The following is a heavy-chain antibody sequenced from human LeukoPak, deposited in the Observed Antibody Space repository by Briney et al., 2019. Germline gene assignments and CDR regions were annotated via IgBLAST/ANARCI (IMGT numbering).Heavy chain of an antibody. CDR3: ARVGVYYGSGSYYSWFDP. J-gene: IGHJ5*02. CDR1: GFTISIYW. CDR2: INSDGSST. D-gene: IGHD3-10*01. Sequence: GGSLRLSCAASGFTISIYWLHWVRQAPGKGLVWVSRINSDGSSTSYADSVKCRITISRDNAKNTLYLQMNSLRAEDTAVYYCARVGVYYGSGSYYSWFDPWGQGTLVTVSS. V-gene: IGHV3-74*01.